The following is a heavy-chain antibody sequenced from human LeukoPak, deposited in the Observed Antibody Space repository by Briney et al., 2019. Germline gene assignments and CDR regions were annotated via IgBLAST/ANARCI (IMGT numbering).Heavy chain of an antibody. V-gene: IGHV4-59*01. Sequence: SETLSLICTVSGGSISDYYWTWIRQPPGKGLEWIGYISYSGSTNYNPSLKSRVTISVDTSKNQFSLKVSSVTAADTAVYYCASLVGWLQFGLAMYYWGQGTPVTVSS. CDR3: ASLVGWLQFGLAMYY. CDR1: GGSISDYY. D-gene: IGHD5-24*01. J-gene: IGHJ4*02. CDR2: ISYSGST.